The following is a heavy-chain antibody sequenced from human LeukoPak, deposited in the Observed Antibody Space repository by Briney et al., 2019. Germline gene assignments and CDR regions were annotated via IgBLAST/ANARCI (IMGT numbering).Heavy chain of an antibody. D-gene: IGHD6-19*01. CDR1: GFTFSSYS. V-gene: IGHV3-21*01. Sequence: GGSLRLSCAASGFTFSSYSMNWVRQAPGKGLEWVSSISSSSSYIYYADSVKGRFTISRDNAKNSLYLQMNSLRAEDTAVYYCARAAQSGYSSGWYYYYYGMDVWGQGTTVTVSS. CDR2: ISSSSSYI. J-gene: IGHJ6*02. CDR3: ARAAQSGYSSGWYYYYYGMDV.